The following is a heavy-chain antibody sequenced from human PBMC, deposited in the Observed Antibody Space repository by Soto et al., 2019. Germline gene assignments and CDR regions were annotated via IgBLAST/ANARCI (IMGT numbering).Heavy chain of an antibody. Sequence: QVQLVQSGAEVKKPGSSVKVSCKASGGTFSSYAISWVRQAPGQGLEWMGGIIPIFGTANYAQKFQGRVTIXAXXSTSTAYMELSSLRSEDTAVYYCARDYSGYDREVYWGQGTLVTVSS. J-gene: IGHJ4*02. V-gene: IGHV1-69*12. CDR2: IIPIFGTA. CDR1: GGTFSSYA. D-gene: IGHD5-12*01. CDR3: ARDYSGYDREVY.